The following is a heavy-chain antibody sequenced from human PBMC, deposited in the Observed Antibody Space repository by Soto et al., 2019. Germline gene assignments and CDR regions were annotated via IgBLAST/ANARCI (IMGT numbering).Heavy chain of an antibody. V-gene: IGHV1-69*13. CDR3: ARGKAYYGDRNAYYYYGMDV. D-gene: IGHD4-17*01. J-gene: IGHJ6*02. CDR2: IIPIFGTA. Sequence: SVKVSCKASGGTFSSYAISWVRQAPGQGLEWMGGIIPIFGTANYAQKFQGRVTITADESTSTAYMELSSLRSEDTAVYYCARGKAYYGDRNAYYYYGMDVWGQGTTVTVSS. CDR1: GGTFSSYA.